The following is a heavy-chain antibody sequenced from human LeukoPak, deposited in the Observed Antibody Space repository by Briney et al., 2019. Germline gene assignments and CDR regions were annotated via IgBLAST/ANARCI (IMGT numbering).Heavy chain of an antibody. CDR2: IYPGDSDT. V-gene: IGHV5-51*01. Sequence: GESLKISCQGSGYTFTSYWIGWVRQMPVKGLEWMGSIYPGDSDTKYSPSFQGQVTISADKSLTTAYLQWSSLKASDTAMYYCARARLQWLEYYFDYWGQGTLVTVSS. CDR1: GYTFTSYW. D-gene: IGHD6-19*01. J-gene: IGHJ4*02. CDR3: ARARLQWLEYYFDY.